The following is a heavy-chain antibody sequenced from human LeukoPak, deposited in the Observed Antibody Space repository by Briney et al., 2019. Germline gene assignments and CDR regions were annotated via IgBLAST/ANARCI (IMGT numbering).Heavy chain of an antibody. Sequence: GGSLRLSCAASGFTFDDYGMSWVRQAPGKGLEWVSLIYSGGSTYYADSVKGRFTISRDNSKNTLYLQMNSLRAEDTAVYYCAKDQLYCSGGNCYSGHDYWGQGTLVTVSS. V-gene: IGHV3-23*03. CDR3: AKDQLYCSGGNCYSGHDY. CDR1: GFTFDDYG. D-gene: IGHD2-15*01. CDR2: IYSGGST. J-gene: IGHJ4*02.